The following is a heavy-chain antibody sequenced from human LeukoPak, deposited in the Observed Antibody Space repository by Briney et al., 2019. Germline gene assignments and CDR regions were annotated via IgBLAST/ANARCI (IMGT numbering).Heavy chain of an antibody. Sequence: SVKVSCKASGGTFSSYAISWVRQAPGQGLEWMGGIIPIFGTANYAQKFQGRVTITTDESTGTAYMELSSLRSEDTAVYYCARNRRDGYNRWFDPWGQGTLVTVSS. V-gene: IGHV1-69*05. CDR1: GGTFSSYA. J-gene: IGHJ5*02. CDR2: IIPIFGTA. CDR3: ARNRRDGYNRWFDP. D-gene: IGHD5-24*01.